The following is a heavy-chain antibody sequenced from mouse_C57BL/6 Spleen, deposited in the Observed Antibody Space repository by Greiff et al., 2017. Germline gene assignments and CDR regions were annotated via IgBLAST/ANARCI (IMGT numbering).Heavy chain of an antibody. CDR1: GFSFNTYA. CDR3: VRQVDYDDSSYDYAMDY. D-gene: IGHD1-1*01. J-gene: IGHJ4*01. Sequence: EVQGVESGGGLVQPKGSLKLSCAASGFSFNTYAMNWVRQAPGKGLEWVARIRSKSNNYATYYADSVKDRFTISRDDSESMLYLQMNNLKTEDTAMYYCVRQVDYDDSSYDYAMDYWGQGTSVTVSS. V-gene: IGHV10-1*01. CDR2: IRSKSNNYAT.